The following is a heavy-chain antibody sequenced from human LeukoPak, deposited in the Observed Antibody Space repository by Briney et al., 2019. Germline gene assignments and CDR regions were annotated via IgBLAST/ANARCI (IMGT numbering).Heavy chain of an antibody. V-gene: IGHV1-18*01. J-gene: IGHJ5*02. Sequence: ASVKVSCKASGYTFTSYGISWVRQAPGQGLEWMGWISAYNGNTNYAQKLQGRVTMTTDTSTSTAYIELRSLRSNDTAVYYCAGITMVRGVGNWFDPWGQGTLVTVSS. D-gene: IGHD3-10*01. CDR2: ISAYNGNT. CDR3: AGITMVRGVGNWFDP. CDR1: GYTFTSYG.